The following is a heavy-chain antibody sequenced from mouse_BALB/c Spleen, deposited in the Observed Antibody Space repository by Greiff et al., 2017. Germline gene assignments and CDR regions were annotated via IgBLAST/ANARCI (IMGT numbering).Heavy chain of an antibody. Sequence: EVQGVESGGGLVQPGGSRKLSCAASGFTFSSFGMHWVRQAPEKGLEWVAYISSGSSTIYYADTVKGRFTISRDNPKNTLFLQMTSLRSEDTAMYYCARGDGSSPYWYFDVWGAGTTVTVSS. CDR3: ARGDGSSPYWYFDV. CDR1: GFTFSSFG. CDR2: ISSGSSTI. J-gene: IGHJ1*01. V-gene: IGHV5-17*02. D-gene: IGHD1-1*01.